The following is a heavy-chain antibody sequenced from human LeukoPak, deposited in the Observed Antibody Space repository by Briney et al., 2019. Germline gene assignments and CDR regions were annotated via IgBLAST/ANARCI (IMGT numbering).Heavy chain of an antibody. D-gene: IGHD2-2*01. V-gene: IGHV3-48*03. Sequence: QPGGSLRLSCAASGFTFSSYEINWVRQAPGKGLEWVSYISSSGSTIYYADSVKGRFTISRDNAKNSLYLQMNSLRAEDTAVYCCASTGSSTSCYASCSMDVWGKGTTVTVSS. CDR1: GFTFSSYE. CDR3: ASTGSSTSCYASCSMDV. CDR2: ISSSGSTI. J-gene: IGHJ6*03.